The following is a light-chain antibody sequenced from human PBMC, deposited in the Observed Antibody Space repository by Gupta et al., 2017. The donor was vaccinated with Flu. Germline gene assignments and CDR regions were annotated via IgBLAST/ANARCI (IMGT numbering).Light chain of an antibody. CDR1: QDISHY. CDR2: SAS. V-gene: IGKV1-27*01. Sequence: PSSLSASVGDSVTIACRASQDISHYLAWYQQKPGTVPKLLIYSASTLQSGVPFRFGGSGSGTDFNLTITSLQPEDVATYYCQKDDRAPRTFGQGTKV. CDR3: QKDDRAPRT. J-gene: IGKJ1*01.